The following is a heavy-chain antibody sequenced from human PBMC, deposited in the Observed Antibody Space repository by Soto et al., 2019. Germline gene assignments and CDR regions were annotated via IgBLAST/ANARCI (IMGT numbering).Heavy chain of an antibody. V-gene: IGHV1-46*01. Sequence: QVQLVQSGAEVKKPGASVMLSCKASGYTFTSYYMHWVRQAPGQGLEWMGIINPDGGSTRYAQKFQGRVTITRDTSTMTFHMELSSLRSEDTAMYYCAKAPRGGVIITTYSAHIDYWGQGTLVTVSS. D-gene: IGHD3-3*01. CDR3: AKAPRGGVIITTYSAHIDY. CDR2: INPDGGST. J-gene: IGHJ4*02. CDR1: GYTFTSYY.